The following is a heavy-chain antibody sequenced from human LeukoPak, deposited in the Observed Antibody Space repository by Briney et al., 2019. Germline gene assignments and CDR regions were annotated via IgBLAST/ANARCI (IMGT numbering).Heavy chain of an antibody. CDR3: AKETSRSPSPAARSSNWFDP. CDR2: ISGSGGST. Sequence: GGSLRLSCAASGFTFSSYAMSCVRQAPGKGLEWVSAISGSGGSTYYADSVKGRFTISRDNSKNTLYLQMNSLRAEDTAVYYCAKETSRSPSPAARSSNWFDPWGRGTLVTVSS. D-gene: IGHD2-2*01. J-gene: IGHJ5*02. V-gene: IGHV3-23*01. CDR1: GFTFSSYA.